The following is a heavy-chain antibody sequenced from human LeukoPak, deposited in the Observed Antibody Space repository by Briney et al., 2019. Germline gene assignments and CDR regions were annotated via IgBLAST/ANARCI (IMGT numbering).Heavy chain of an antibody. V-gene: IGHV4-59*02. D-gene: IGHD2/OR15-2a*01. J-gene: IGHJ3*01. CDR2: MHGSGSP. Sequence: SETLTLTGTVSGASVRSDHWNWIRQPPGKGLEWIAYMHGSGSPNYNPSLASRLTLSVDATENLLSLKLTSVTAADTAVYFCARDLSVNAFDLWGQGTLVTVSS. CDR1: GASVRSDH. CDR3: ARDLSVNAFDL.